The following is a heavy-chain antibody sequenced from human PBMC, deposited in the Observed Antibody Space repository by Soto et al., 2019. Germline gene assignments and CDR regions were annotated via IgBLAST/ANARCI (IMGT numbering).Heavy chain of an antibody. CDR1: GGSISSSSYY. D-gene: IGHD2-2*01. J-gene: IGHJ4*02. V-gene: IGHV4-39*01. CDR2: IYYSGST. CDR3: ARGVLPAATPYFDY. Sequence: QLQLQESGPGLVKPSETLSLTCTVSGGSISSSSYYWGWIRQPPGKGLEWIGSIYYSGSTYYNPSLKRRVTISVDTSKNQFSLKLSSVTAADTAVYYCARGVLPAATPYFDYWGQGTLVTVSS.